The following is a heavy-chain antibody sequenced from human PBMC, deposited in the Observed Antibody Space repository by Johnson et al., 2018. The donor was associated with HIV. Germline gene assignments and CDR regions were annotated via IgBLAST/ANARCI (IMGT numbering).Heavy chain of an antibody. J-gene: IGHJ3*02. V-gene: IGHV3-30*03. CDR1: GFTFDDYG. CDR3: ARDRRGATIDDAFDI. D-gene: IGHD1-26*01. CDR2: ISYDGSNK. Sequence: QVQLVESGGGVVRPGGSLRLSCAASGFTFDDYGMSWVHQAPGKGLEWVAVISYDGSNKYYAASVKGPFTISRDNSKNTLYLQMNSLRAEDTAVYYCARDRRGATIDDAFDIWGQGTMVTVSS.